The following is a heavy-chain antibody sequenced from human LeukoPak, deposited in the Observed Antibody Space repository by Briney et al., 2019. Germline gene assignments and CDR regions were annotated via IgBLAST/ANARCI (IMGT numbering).Heavy chain of an antibody. J-gene: IGHJ4*02. Sequence: PGGSLRLSCTASGFTFSNYVMSWVRQAPLKGLEWVSGISGSGGSAKHADSVKGRFTISRDNSINTLYLQMNSLRPEDTAVYYCAKVAAIAAAGRGGFDYWGQGTLVTVSS. V-gene: IGHV3-23*01. CDR1: GFTFSNYV. CDR2: ISGSGGSA. D-gene: IGHD6-13*01. CDR3: AKVAAIAAAGRGGFDY.